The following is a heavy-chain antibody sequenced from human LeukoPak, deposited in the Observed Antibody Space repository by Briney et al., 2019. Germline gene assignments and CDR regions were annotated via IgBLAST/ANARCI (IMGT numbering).Heavy chain of an antibody. CDR2: IKQDGSEK. J-gene: IGHJ4*02. CDR3: VRGAYYYAY. D-gene: IGHD3-10*01. V-gene: IGHV3-7*01. Sequence: GGSLRLSCAASAFTISSYWMSWVRQTPGKGLEWVANIKQDGSEKYYVDSVKGRFSVSRDNVKNALYLQMNSLRVDDTGIYYCVRGAYYYAYWGQGALVTVSS. CDR1: AFTISSYW.